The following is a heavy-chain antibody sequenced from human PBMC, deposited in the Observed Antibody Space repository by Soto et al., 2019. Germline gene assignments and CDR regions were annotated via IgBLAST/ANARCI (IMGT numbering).Heavy chain of an antibody. D-gene: IGHD6-19*01. J-gene: IGHJ4*02. CDR1: GFTFNTYW. CDR2: NTGDGTTT. CDR3: VRGSSGWKGIDY. Sequence: EVQLVESGGGLVQPGGSLRLSCATSGFTFNTYWMYWIRQAPGKGLDWVSRNTGDGTTTNYADSVKGRFTISRDNARNTLYLQMNSLRAEDTAMYYCVRGSSGWKGIDYWGQGTQVTVSS. V-gene: IGHV3-74*01.